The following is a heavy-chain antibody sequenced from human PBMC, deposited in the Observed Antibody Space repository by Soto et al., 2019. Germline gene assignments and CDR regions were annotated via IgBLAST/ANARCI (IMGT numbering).Heavy chain of an antibody. V-gene: IGHV1-69*13. Sequence: GASVKVSCKASGGGNLRDYRTTWVRRAPGQGLEWMGGIIPKLGSANYAQNFQGRVTVTADESTNTVYMELRSLRSDDTAVYYCARDSRGVKRDDYWGQGTLVTVSS. CDR1: GGGNLRDYR. D-gene: IGHD2-8*01. CDR2: IIPKLGSA. J-gene: IGHJ4*02. CDR3: ARDSRGVKRDDY.